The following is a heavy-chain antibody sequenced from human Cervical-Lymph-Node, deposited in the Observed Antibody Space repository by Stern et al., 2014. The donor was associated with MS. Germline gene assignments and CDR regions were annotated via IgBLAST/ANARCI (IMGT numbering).Heavy chain of an antibody. V-gene: IGHV1-69*01. J-gene: IGHJ5*02. CDR1: GGTFSSYA. CDR3: ASGGGGYCSSTSCYPGNWFDP. Sequence: QVQLVHSGAEVKKPGSSVKVSCKASGGTFSSYAISWVRQAPGQGLEWMGGIIPIFGTANYAQKFQGRITITADESTSTAYMELSSLRSEDTAVYYCASGGGGYCSSTSCYPGNWFDPWGQGTLVTVSS. D-gene: IGHD2-2*01. CDR2: IIPIFGTA.